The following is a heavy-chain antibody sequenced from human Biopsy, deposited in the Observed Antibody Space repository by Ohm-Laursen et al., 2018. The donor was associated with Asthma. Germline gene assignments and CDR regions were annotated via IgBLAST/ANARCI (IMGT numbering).Heavy chain of an antibody. CDR1: GFVFRSHA. CDR3: SRDFTIGSGSPFHF. D-gene: IGHD3-10*01. V-gene: IGHV3-33*08. CDR2: VSYDGGVA. J-gene: IGHJ4*02. Sequence: SLRLSCTAPGFVFRSHAMHWVRQAPGKGLEWVAVVSYDGGVAHYADSMKGRFTISRDNAKRSLYLQMDSLRGDDTAVYYCSRDFTIGSGSPFHFWGRGTLVTVSS.